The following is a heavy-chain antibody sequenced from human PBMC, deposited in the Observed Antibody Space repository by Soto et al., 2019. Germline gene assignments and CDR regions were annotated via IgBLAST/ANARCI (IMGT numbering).Heavy chain of an antibody. Sequence: GSLRLSCAASGFTFSSSWMTWVRQAPGKGPAWVANIKEDGSEKYYVDSVKGRFTISRDNTNESLYLQMNSLRAEDTAVYHCARDPAPVGYRGLDVWGQGTTVTVSS. CDR3: ARDPAPVGYRGLDV. CDR1: GFTFSSSW. V-gene: IGHV3-7*01. D-gene: IGHD5-12*01. J-gene: IGHJ6*02. CDR2: IKEDGSEK.